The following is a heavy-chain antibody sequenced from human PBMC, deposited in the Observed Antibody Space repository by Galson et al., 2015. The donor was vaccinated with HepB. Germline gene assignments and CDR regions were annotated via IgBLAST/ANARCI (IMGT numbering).Heavy chain of an antibody. Sequence: SLRLSCAASGFTFSTYSMNWVRQAPGKGLEWVSSIGSSSSYIFYADSVKGRFTISRDNAKNSLYLQMSSLRSEDTAVYYCARELYCSGGSCYWNWFDPWGQGTLVTVSS. D-gene: IGHD2-15*01. CDR2: IGSSSSYI. J-gene: IGHJ5*02. V-gene: IGHV3-21*04. CDR1: GFTFSTYS. CDR3: ARELYCSGGSCYWNWFDP.